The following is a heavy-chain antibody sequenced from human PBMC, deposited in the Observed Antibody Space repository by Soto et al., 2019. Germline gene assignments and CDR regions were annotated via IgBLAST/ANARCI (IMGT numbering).Heavy chain of an antibody. D-gene: IGHD1-1*01. CDR1: GYTFTSYG. CDR2: ISARNGDT. V-gene: IGHV1-18*01. CDR3: ARGRYGDS. J-gene: IGHJ4*02. Sequence: QVHLVQSGAEVKKPGASVKVSCKGSGYTFTSYGITWVRQAPGQGLEWMGWISARNGDTDYAQKLQGRVTVTRDTSTSTAYMELRSLRSDDTAVYYWARGRYGDSWGQGALVTVSS.